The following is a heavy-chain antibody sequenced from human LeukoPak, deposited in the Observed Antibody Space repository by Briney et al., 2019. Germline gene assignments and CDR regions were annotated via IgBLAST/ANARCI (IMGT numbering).Heavy chain of an antibody. CDR1: GFTFSSYG. V-gene: IGHV3-33*01. CDR3: AREVPVTTFDY. J-gene: IGHJ4*02. D-gene: IGHD2-2*01. Sequence: GSLRLSCAASGFTFSSYGMHWVRQAPGKGLEWVAVIWYDGSNKYYADSVKGRFTISRDNSKNTLYLQMNSLRAEDTAVYYCAREVPVTTFDYWGQGTLVTVSS. CDR2: IWYDGSNK.